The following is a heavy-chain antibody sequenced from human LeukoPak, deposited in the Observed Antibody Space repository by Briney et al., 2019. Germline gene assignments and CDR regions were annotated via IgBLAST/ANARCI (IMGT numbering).Heavy chain of an antibody. CDR3: ASSPPTGTTWFFDL. Sequence: GGSLRLSCAASGFTFSSYAMHWVRQAPGQGLEYVSGISSNGDSTYYANSVKDRFTISRDNSKNTLYLQTGSLRIEDMAVYYCASSPPTGTTWFFDLWGRGTLVTVSS. J-gene: IGHJ2*01. D-gene: IGHD1-7*01. CDR1: GFTFSSYA. V-gene: IGHV3-64*01. CDR2: ISSNGDST.